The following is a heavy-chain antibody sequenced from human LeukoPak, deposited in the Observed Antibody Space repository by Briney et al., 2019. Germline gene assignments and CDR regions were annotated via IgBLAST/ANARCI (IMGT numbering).Heavy chain of an antibody. J-gene: IGHJ4*02. D-gene: IGHD5-18*01. CDR3: ARSVPGHTYGLDY. V-gene: IGHV1-69*13. CDR1: GGTFSSYA. Sequence: ASVKVSCKASGGTFSSYAISWVRQAPGQGLEWMGGIIPMFPTANYAQKFQGRVTITADESASTVYMELSSLRSEDTAVYYCARSVPGHTYGLDYWGQGTLVTVSS. CDR2: IIPMFPTA.